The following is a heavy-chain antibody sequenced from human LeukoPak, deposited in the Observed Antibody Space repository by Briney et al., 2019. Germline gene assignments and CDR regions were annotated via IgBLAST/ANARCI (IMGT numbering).Heavy chain of an antibody. V-gene: IGHV4-59*01. CDR1: GGSISSYY. J-gene: IGHJ3*02. Sequence: SETLSLTCTVSGGSISSYYWSWVRQPPGKGLEWIGYINYSGSTYYNPSLKSRVTISLDTSKNHFSLKLSSVTAADTAVYYCAGYDSSGYYGFGAFDIWGQGTVVTVSS. CDR2: INYSGST. CDR3: AGYDSSGYYGFGAFDI. D-gene: IGHD3-22*01.